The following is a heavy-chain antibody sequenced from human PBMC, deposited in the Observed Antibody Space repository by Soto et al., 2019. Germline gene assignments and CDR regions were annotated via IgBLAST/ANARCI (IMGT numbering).Heavy chain of an antibody. CDR1: GFTFSSYG. CDR2: IWYDGSNK. D-gene: IGHD2-21*02. J-gene: IGHJ2*01. Sequence: QVQLVESGGGVVQPGRSLRLSCAASGFTFSSYGMHWVRQAPGKGLEWVAVIWYDGSNKYYADSVKGRFTISRDNSKNTLDLPMNSLRAEETAVYYCARDVMVTAMVMWYFDLWGRGTLVTVSS. CDR3: ARDVMVTAMVMWYFDL. V-gene: IGHV3-33*01.